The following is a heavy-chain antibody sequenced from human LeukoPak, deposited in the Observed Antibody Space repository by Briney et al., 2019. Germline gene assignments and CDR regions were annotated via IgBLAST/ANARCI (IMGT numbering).Heavy chain of an antibody. J-gene: IGHJ4*02. D-gene: IGHD6-19*01. Sequence: PGGSLRLSCAASGLIVSGNYMSWVRQSPGKGLEWVSVFYSGGSTYYAESVKGRFTISRHNSNNTLSLQMNSLRAEDTAVYYCARDLKAVAGTFDYWGQGTLVTVSS. CDR3: ARDLKAVAGTFDY. V-gene: IGHV3-53*01. CDR2: FYSGGST. CDR1: GLIVSGNY.